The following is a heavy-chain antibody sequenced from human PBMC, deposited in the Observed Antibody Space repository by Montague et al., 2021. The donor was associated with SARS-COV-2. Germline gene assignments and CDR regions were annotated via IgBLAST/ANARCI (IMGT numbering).Heavy chain of an antibody. CDR3: ARLGDGVVPSPRLMVGPYYSNYYIDV. J-gene: IGHJ6*03. Sequence: SETLSLTCAVHGGSFSTYSWNWIRQPPGKGLEWIGEIHHGGSINYNPSLKSRVTFSADTSKNQFSLKLASVAAADTAVYYCARLGDGVVPSPRLMVGPYYSNYYIDVWGRGTTVTVSS. D-gene: IGHD2-15*01. V-gene: IGHV4-34*01. CDR2: IHHGGSI. CDR1: GGSFSTYS.